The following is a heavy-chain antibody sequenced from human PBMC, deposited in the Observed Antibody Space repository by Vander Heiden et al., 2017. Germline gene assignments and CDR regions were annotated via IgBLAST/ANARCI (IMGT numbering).Heavy chain of an antibody. V-gene: IGHV3-23*01. CDR1: TSPFTTYA. CDR3: ARSEVLEGQPTILDY. J-gene: IGHJ4*02. CDR2: ISDSGTTRT. Sequence: EVQLFASGGGLVHPRGSLRLPCAPSTSPFTTYAMTWVRQAPGKGLEWVSTISDSGTTRTYYADSVKGRFTISRDNSKNTLYLQMNSLRAEDTAIYHCARSEVLEGQPTILDYWGQGTLVSVSS. D-gene: IGHD3-3*01.